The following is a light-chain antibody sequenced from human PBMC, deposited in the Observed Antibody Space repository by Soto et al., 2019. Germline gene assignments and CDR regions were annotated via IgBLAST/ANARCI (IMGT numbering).Light chain of an antibody. CDR2: SFN. J-gene: IGLJ3*02. V-gene: IGLV1-44*01. CDR1: NSNIDSNT. CDR3: AAWDDRLNGWV. Sequence: QSVLTQPPSASGTPGQRVTISCSGSNSNIDSNTVNWYQQLPGTAPKLLNSSFNHRPSGVPDRFYGSKSGSSASLAISGLQSEDEADYYCAAWDDRLNGWVFGGGTKVTVL.